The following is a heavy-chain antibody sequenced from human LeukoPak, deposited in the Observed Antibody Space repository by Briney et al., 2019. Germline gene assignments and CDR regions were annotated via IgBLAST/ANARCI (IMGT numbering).Heavy chain of an antibody. CDR1: GGSISSSSYY. CDR2: INHSGST. D-gene: IGHD3-22*01. Sequence: SETLSLTCTVSGGSISSSSYYWSWIRQPPGKGLEWIREINHSGSTNYNPSLKSRVTISVDTSKNQFSLKLSSVTAADTAVYYCARGTYYYDSSGYYPYYYYYMDVWGKGTTVTVSS. V-gene: IGHV4-39*07. J-gene: IGHJ6*03. CDR3: ARGTYYYDSSGYYPYYYYYMDV.